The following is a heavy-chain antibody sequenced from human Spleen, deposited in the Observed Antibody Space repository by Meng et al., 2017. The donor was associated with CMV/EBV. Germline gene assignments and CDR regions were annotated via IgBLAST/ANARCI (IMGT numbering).Heavy chain of an antibody. CDR1: GFTFNIYS. CDR2: ISGTSSYI. J-gene: IGHJ4*02. V-gene: IGHV3-21*01. CDR3: VRGLYLRSRVAATGFDS. Sequence: LSLTCAASGFTFNIYSMNWVRQAPGKGLEWVASISGTSSYIYYADSMRGRFSISRDNAKNSLFLQMSSLKAEDTAVYYCVRGLYLRSRVAATGFDSWGQGTLVTVSS. D-gene: IGHD1-1*01.